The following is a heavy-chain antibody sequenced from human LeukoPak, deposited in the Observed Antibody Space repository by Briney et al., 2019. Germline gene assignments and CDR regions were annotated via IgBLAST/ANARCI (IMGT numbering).Heavy chain of an antibody. V-gene: IGHV4-61*08. D-gene: IGHD2-21*01. CDR2: IYYSGST. CDR3: ARGAIIGGDFDY. CDR1: GGSISSGDYY. Sequence: PSETLTLTCTVSGGSISSGDYYWSWIRQPPGKGLEWIGYIYYSGSTNYNPSLKSRVTISVDTSKNQFSLKLSSVTAADTAVYYCARGAIIGGDFDYWGQGTLVTVSS. J-gene: IGHJ4*02.